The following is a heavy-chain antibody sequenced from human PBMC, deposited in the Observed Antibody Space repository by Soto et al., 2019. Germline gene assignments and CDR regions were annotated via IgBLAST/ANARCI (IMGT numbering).Heavy chain of an antibody. D-gene: IGHD1-7*01. CDR1: GFTFSSYD. CDR2: ISSNGGTT. V-gene: IGHV3-64*01. CDR3: VRRVSGNYDY. J-gene: IGHJ4*02. Sequence: EVQLAESGGGMVQPGGSLRLSCVASGFTFSSYDMHWVRQAPGKGLEYVSSISSNGGTTYYGNSVKGRFTMSRDNSKNTLYLQMGRLRAEDMAVYYCVRRVSGNYDYWGQGTLVTVSS.